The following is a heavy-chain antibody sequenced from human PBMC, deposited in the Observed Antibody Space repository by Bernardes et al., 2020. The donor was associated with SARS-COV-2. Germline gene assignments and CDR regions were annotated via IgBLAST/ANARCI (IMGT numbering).Heavy chain of an antibody. V-gene: IGHV1-2*02. D-gene: IGHD7-27*01. CDR2: INPNTGGT. Sequence: VKVSCKTSGFPLTGYYLHWVRQAPGQGLEWMGWINPNTGGTKYSQKFQGRVTMTGDTSISTAYMELSGLRSDDTAVYYCATGADSFYYYMDVWGKGTTVTVSS. J-gene: IGHJ6*03. CDR1: GFPLTGYY. CDR3: ATGADSFYYYMDV.